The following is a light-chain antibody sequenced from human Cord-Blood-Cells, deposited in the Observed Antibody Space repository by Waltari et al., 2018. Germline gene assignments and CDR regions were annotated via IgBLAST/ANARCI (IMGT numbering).Light chain of an antibody. Sequence: QSALNQPASVSGSPGQSITISCTGTSSDVGGYNYVSWYQQHPGKAPKLMIYDVSNRPSGVSNRVSGSKSGNTASLTISGLQAEDEADYYCSSYTSSSTLVFGGGTKLTVL. CDR1: SSDVGGYNY. CDR2: DVS. CDR3: SSYTSSSTLV. J-gene: IGLJ2*01. V-gene: IGLV2-14*01.